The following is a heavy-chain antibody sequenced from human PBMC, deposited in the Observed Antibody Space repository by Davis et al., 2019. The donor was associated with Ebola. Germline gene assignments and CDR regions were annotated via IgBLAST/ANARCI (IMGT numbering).Heavy chain of an antibody. Sequence: ASVKVSCKASGYTFTSYAMHWVRQAPGQRLEWMGWINAGNGNTKYSQKFQGRVTITRDTSASTAYMELSSLRFEDTAVYYCARGYTYYDFWSGYGGMDVWGQGTTVTVSS. CDR3: ARGYTYYDFWSGYGGMDV. D-gene: IGHD3-3*01. CDR1: GYTFTSYA. J-gene: IGHJ6*02. V-gene: IGHV1-3*01. CDR2: INAGNGNT.